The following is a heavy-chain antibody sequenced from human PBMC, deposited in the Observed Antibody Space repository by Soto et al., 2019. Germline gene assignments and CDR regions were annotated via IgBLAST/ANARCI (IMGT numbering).Heavy chain of an antibody. Sequence: GGSLRLSCVASGFSFSGYSMNWVRQAPGKGLQWVSFINSGGTDIYYADSVKDRFTISRDNAKNSLYLQMNSLRAEDTAVYYCVRDITEVRGVIPDAFDIWGQGTMVTVSS. V-gene: IGHV3-48*01. CDR3: VRDITEVRGVIPDAFDI. CDR2: INSGGTDI. J-gene: IGHJ3*02. D-gene: IGHD3-10*01. CDR1: GFSFSGYS.